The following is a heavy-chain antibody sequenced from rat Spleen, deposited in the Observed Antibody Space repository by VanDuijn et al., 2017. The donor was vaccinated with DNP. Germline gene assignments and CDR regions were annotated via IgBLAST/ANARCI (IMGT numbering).Heavy chain of an antibody. D-gene: IGHD1-7*01. CDR3: ARHPQTTGIPDY. Sequence: EVQLVESGGGLVQPGRSLKLSCVASGFTFSSYWMFWIRQAPGKGLEWVASINTGVGSTYYRDSVKGRFTISRDNAKTTQYLQMDSLRSEDTATYYCARHPQTTGIPDYWGQGVMVTVSS. CDR2: INTGVGST. CDR1: GFTFSSYW. V-gene: IGHV5-58*01. J-gene: IGHJ2*01.